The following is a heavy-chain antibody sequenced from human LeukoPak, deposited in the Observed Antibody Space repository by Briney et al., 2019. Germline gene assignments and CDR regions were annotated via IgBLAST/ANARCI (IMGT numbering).Heavy chain of an antibody. CDR1: GFTFSSYG. CDR2: IRYDGSNK. CDR3: ARGDSGDYEFNYYYYLDV. V-gene: IGHV3-30*02. D-gene: IGHD2-21*02. J-gene: IGHJ6*03. Sequence: PGGSLRLSCAASGFTFSSYGMYWVRQAPGKGLEWVAFIRYDGSNKYYADSVKGRFTISRDNSKNTLYLQMKSLRAEDTAVYYCARGDSGDYEFNYYYYLDVWGKGTTVTVSS.